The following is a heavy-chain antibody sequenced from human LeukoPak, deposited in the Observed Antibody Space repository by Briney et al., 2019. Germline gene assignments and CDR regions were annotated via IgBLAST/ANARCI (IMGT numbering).Heavy chain of an antibody. CDR1: GFSLSTSGMC. Sequence: SGPALVKPTQTLTLTCTFSGFSLSTSGMCVSWIRQPPGRALEWLARIDWDDDKFYSTSLKTRLTISKDTSKNQVVLTMTNMDPVDTATYYCARIRDTSGLGYYSLDYWGQGTLVTVSS. CDR2: IDWDDDK. J-gene: IGHJ4*02. V-gene: IGHV2-70*17. D-gene: IGHD6-19*01. CDR3: ARIRDTSGLGYYSLDY.